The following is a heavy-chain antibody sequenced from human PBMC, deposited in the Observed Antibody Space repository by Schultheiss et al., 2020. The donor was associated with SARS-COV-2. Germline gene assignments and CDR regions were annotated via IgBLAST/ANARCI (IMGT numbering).Heavy chain of an antibody. V-gene: IGHV3-66*04. CDR1: GFTVSSNY. CDR2: ISGSGGST. CDR3: ARHPIHSTIFGVVIRYFDL. Sequence: GGSLRLSCAASGFTVSSNYMSWVRQAPGKGLEWVSAISGSGGSTYYADSVKGRFTISRDNAKNSLFLQMNSLRVEDTAVYYCARHPIHSTIFGVVIRYFDLWGRGTLVTVSS. J-gene: IGHJ2*01. D-gene: IGHD3-3*01.